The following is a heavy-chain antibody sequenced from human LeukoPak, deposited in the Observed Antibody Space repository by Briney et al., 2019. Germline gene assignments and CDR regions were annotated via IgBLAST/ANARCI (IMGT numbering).Heavy chain of an antibody. V-gene: IGHV4-4*07. Sequence: SETLSLTCTVSGDSISNYYWSWIRQPAGKGLEGIGRIYIIGSTDYNPSLKRRVSMSLDTSKNQFSLKLSSVTAADTAVYYCARAPSEWFDPWGQGTLVTVSS. D-gene: IGHD2-2*01. J-gene: IGHJ5*02. CDR3: ARAPSEWFDP. CDR1: GDSISNYY. CDR2: IYIIGST.